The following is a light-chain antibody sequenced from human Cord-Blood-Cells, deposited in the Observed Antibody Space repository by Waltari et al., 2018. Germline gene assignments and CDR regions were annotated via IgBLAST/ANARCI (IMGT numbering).Light chain of an antibody. CDR3: SSYTSSSTGV. CDR2: DVS. Sequence: QSALTQPASVSGSPGQSITISCTGTSSDVGGYTYVSCYQQHPGKAPKLMIYDVSNRPSGVSNRCSGSRSGNTASLSISGLQAEDEADYYCSSYTSSSTGVFGGGTKLTVI. V-gene: IGLV2-14*01. J-gene: IGLJ3*02. CDR1: SSDVGGYTY.